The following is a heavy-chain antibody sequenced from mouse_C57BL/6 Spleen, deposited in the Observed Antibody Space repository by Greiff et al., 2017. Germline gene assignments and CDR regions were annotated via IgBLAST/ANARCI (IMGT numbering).Heavy chain of an antibody. J-gene: IGHJ2*01. CDR2: ISYSGST. CDR3: ARSYDYDALFGY. D-gene: IGHD2-4*01. V-gene: IGHV3-1*01. Sequence: EVQLQESGPGMVKPSQSLSLTCTVTGYSITSGYDWHWIRHFPGNKLEWMGYISYSGSTNYNPSLKSRISITHDTSKNHFILKLNTVTTEDTATYYCARSYDYDALFGYWGQGTTLTVSS. CDR1: GYSITSGYD.